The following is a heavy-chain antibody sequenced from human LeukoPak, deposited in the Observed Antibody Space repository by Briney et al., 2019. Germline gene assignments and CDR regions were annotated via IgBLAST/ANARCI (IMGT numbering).Heavy chain of an antibody. V-gene: IGHV3-21*01. D-gene: IGHD3-16*01. J-gene: IGHJ4*02. Sequence: GGSLRLSCAASGFTFSSYSMTWVRQAPGKGLEWVSSISSSSSYIYYADSVKGRFTISRDNAKNPLYLQMNSLRAEDTAVYHCARVWGYGNWYFDYWGQGTLVTVSS. CDR3: ARVWGYGNWYFDY. CDR2: ISSSSSYI. CDR1: GFTFSSYS.